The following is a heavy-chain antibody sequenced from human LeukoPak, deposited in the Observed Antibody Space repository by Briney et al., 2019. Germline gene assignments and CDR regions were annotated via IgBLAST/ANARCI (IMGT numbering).Heavy chain of an antibody. Sequence: PGGSLRLSCEASGFNFSNNGLHWVRQAPGKGLEWVSFIRDDGINKHYAVSVKGRFTISRDNSKNMLFLQMNSLRTEDTAVYYCAKDRGGDIVVEPAILDYWGQGTLVTVSS. CDR2: IRDDGINK. V-gene: IGHV3-30*02. CDR1: GFNFSNNG. D-gene: IGHD2-2*01. CDR3: AKDRGGDIVVEPAILDY. J-gene: IGHJ4*02.